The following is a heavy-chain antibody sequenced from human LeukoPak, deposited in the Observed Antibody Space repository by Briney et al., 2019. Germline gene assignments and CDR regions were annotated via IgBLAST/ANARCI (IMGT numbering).Heavy chain of an antibody. CDR3: ARATYSSSWYDY. V-gene: IGHV1-2*02. Sequence: ASVKVSCKASGYTFTGYYMHWVRQAPGQGLEGMGWINPNSGGTNYAQKFQGRVTMTRDTSISTAYMERSRLRSDDTAVYYSARATYSSSWYDYWGQGTPVTVSS. J-gene: IGHJ4*02. CDR1: GYTFTGYY. D-gene: IGHD6-13*01. CDR2: INPNSGGT.